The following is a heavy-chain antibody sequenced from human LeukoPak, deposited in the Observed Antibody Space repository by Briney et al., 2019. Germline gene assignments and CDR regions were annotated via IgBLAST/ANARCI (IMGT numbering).Heavy chain of an antibody. CDR1: GGSISRYY. CDR3: AKTAKYYYGSETYYFFEY. Sequence: PSETLSLTCTVSGGSISRYYWSWIRQHPGNGLEWIGYISYTGSTTYNSSLKSRVTISLDTSQNQFSLKLTSVTPADTAVYYCAKTAKYYYGSETYYFFEYWGQGTLVTVSS. J-gene: IGHJ4*02. V-gene: IGHV4-59*01. CDR2: ISYTGST. D-gene: IGHD3-10*01.